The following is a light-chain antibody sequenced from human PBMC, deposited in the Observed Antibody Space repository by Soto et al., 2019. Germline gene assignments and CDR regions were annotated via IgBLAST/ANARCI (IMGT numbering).Light chain of an antibody. CDR1: SSNVVNNY. V-gene: IGLV1-51*01. CDR3: GAWDSSRNSGV. CDR2: DNY. Sequence: QSVLTQPPSVSAAPGQTVTISCSGSSSNVVNNYVYWYQQLPGTAPKLLIYDNYKRPSGIPDRFSGSKSGTSATLGITGLQTGDEDDYYCGAWDSSRNSGVFGGGTKRTVL. J-gene: IGLJ3*02.